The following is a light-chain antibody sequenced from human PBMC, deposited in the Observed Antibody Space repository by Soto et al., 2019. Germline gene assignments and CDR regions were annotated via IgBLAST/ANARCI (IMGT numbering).Light chain of an antibody. CDR3: SSYRSSTVI. CDR1: SSDVGGYNY. Sequence: QSVLTQPASVSGSPGQSITISCTGTSSDVGGYNYVSWYQQHPGKAPKLMIFEVTFRPSGVSNRFSGSKSGNTASLTISGLQAEDEADYNCSSYRSSTVIFGGGPKLTVL. V-gene: IGLV2-14*01. J-gene: IGLJ2*01. CDR2: EVT.